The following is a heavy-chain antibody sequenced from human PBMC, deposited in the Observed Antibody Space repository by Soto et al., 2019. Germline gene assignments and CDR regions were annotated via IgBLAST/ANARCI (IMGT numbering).Heavy chain of an antibody. Sequence: QVQLVQSGAEVKKPGSSVKVSCKASGGTFSSYAISWVRQAPGQGLEWMGGIITIFGTANYAQKFQGRVTIDEDEFTSTAYMELSSLRSEDRAVYYCERDTVGYCSGGSCYSADYWGQGTLVTVSS. J-gene: IGHJ4*02. CDR3: ERDTVGYCSGGSCYSADY. CDR1: GGTFSSYA. D-gene: IGHD2-15*01. V-gene: IGHV1-69*01. CDR2: IITIFGTA.